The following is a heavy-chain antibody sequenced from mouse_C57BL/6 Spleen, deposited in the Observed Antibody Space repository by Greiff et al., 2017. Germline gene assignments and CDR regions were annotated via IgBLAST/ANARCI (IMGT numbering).Heavy chain of an antibody. J-gene: IGHJ4*01. Sequence: QVQLQQSGAELVKPGASVKISCKASGYAFSSYWMNWVKQRPGKGLEWIGQIYPGDGDTNYNGKFKGKATLTADKSTSTAYMQLSSLTSEDSAVYFCARSGYENAMDYWGQGTSVTVSS. V-gene: IGHV1-80*01. CDR3: ARSGYENAMDY. CDR1: GYAFSSYW. D-gene: IGHD3-1*01. CDR2: IYPGDGDT.